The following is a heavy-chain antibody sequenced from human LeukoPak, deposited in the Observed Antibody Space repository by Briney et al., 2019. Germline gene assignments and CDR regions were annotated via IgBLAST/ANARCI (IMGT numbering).Heavy chain of an antibody. CDR3: AREEMATIRAFDI. CDR1: GGSISSYY. V-gene: IGHV4-59*01. J-gene: IGHJ3*02. CDR2: IYYSGST. Sequence: PSETLSLTCTVSGGSISSYYWSWIRQPPGKGLEWIGYIYYSGSTNYNPSLKSRVTISVDTSKNQFSLKLSSVTAADTAVYYCAREEMATIRAFDIWGQGTMVTVSS. D-gene: IGHD5-24*01.